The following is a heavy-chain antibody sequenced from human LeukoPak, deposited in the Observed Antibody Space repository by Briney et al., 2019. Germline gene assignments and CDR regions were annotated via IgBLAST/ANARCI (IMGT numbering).Heavy chain of an antibody. CDR1: GGSISSYY. CDR3: ARFYTAGTFDY. J-gene: IGHJ4*02. CDR2: IYYSGST. V-gene: IGHV4-59*12. Sequence: SETLSLTCTVSGGSISSYYWSWIRQPPGKGLEWIGYIYYSGSTNYNPSLKSRVTISVDTSKNQFSLKLSSVTAADTAVYYCARFYTAGTFDYWGQGTLVTVSS. D-gene: IGHD6-13*01.